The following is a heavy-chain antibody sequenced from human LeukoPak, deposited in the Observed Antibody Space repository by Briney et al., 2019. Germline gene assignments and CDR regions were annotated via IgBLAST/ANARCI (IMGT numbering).Heavy chain of an antibody. D-gene: IGHD6-13*01. V-gene: IGHV3-30*03. CDR1: GFTFSSYG. Sequence: GRSLRLSCAASGFTFSSYGMHWVRQAPGKGLEWVAVISYDGSNKYYADSVKGRFTISRDNSKNTLYLQMNSLRAEDTAVYYCARRSGSSWYPPMDVWGKGTTVTVSS. CDR2: ISYDGSNK. CDR3: ARRSGSSWYPPMDV. J-gene: IGHJ6*03.